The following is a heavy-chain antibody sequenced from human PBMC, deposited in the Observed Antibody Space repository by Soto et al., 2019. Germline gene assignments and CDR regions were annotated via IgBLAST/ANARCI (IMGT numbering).Heavy chain of an antibody. CDR3: AKEYSSNRYFDY. J-gene: IGHJ4*02. CDR2: INSDGSST. V-gene: IGHV3-74*01. CDR1: GFTFSSYW. D-gene: IGHD6-13*01. Sequence: GSLRLSCAASGFTFSSYWMHWVRQAPGKGLVWVSRINSDGSSTSYADSVKGRFTISRDNAKNTLYLQMNSLRAEDTAVYYCAKEYSSNRYFDYWGQGTLVTVSS.